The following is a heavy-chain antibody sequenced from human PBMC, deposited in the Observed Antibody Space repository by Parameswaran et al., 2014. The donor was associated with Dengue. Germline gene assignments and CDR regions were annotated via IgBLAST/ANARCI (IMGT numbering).Heavy chain of an antibody. CDR2: ISTTSNMT. J-gene: IGHJ6*02. Sequence: GESLKISCAVSGFSFRSYEMNWVRQAPGKGLEWISYISTTSNMTYYADSVRGRFTVSRDNAKNSLFLQMNSLRAEDTAVYYCATLPTASEHYHGMDVWGQGTTVTVSS. D-gene: IGHD2-2*01. V-gene: IGHV3-48*03. CDR3: ATLPTASEHYHGMDV. CDR1: GFSFRSYE.